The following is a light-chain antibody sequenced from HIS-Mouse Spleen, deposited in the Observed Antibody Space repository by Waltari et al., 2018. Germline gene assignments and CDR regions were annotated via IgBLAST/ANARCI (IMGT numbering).Light chain of an antibody. V-gene: IGLV1-44*01. CDR1: NPNLGSNT. Sequence: QSVLTQPPSASGTTGQSVTIPCSGSNPNLGSNTATWYQQLPGTAPKLLIYSNNQRPSVVPDRFSGSKSGTSASLAISGRQSEDEADYYCAAWDDSLNGWVFGGGTKLTVL. CDR2: SNN. CDR3: AAWDDSLNGWV. J-gene: IGLJ3*02.